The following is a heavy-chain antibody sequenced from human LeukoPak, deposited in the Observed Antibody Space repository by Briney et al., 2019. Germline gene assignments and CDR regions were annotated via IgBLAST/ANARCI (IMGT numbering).Heavy chain of an antibody. J-gene: IGHJ4*02. CDR3: ARLPRTTVTHLPPY. CDR1: GGSISSSSYY. V-gene: IGHV4-39*01. CDR2: IYYSGST. Sequence: PSETLSLTCTVSGGSISSSSYYWGWIRQPPGKGLEWIGSIYYSGSTYYNPSLKSRVTISVDTSKNQFSLKLSSVTAADTAVYYCARLPRTTVTHLPPYWGQGTLVTVSS. D-gene: IGHD4-17*01.